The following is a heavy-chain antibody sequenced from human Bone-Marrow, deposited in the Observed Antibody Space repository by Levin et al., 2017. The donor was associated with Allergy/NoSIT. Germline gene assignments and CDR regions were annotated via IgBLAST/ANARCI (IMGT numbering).Heavy chain of an antibody. CDR3: AKEGEMTAYGSD. J-gene: IGHJ4*02. V-gene: IGHV3-23*01. CDR2: ISDIADRI. Sequence: GGSLRLSCAASGFSFSNYAMSWVRQAPGKGLEWVSAISDIADRIYYADSVRGRFTISRDNSKNTLSLQMNSLRVEDTAVYYCAKEGEMTAYGSDWGQGTLVTVSS. CDR1: GFSFSNYA. D-gene: IGHD2-21*02.